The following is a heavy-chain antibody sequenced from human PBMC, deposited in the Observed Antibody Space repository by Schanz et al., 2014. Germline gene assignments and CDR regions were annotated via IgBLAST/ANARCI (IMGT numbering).Heavy chain of an antibody. V-gene: IGHV3-23*04. Sequence: EVHLVESGGGLVKRGGSLRLSCAASGFTFSSYAMSWVRQAPGKGLEWVSGISGSGGSTYYADSVKGRFTISRDNSKNTLYLQMNSLRAEDTAVYYCAKQIHYDILTVTRNWGQGTLVTVSA. J-gene: IGHJ4*02. CDR1: GFTFSSYA. CDR2: ISGSGGST. D-gene: IGHD3-9*01. CDR3: AKQIHYDILTVTRN.